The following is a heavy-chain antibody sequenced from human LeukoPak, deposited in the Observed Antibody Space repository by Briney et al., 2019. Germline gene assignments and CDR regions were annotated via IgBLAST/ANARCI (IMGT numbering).Heavy chain of an antibody. J-gene: IGHJ4*02. CDR3: ARTISGWYYFDY. CDR1: GGSISGYY. CDR2: INYSGRT. D-gene: IGHD6-13*01. Sequence: PSETLSLTCTVSGGSISGYYWSWIRQPPGKGLEWIGYINYSGRTDYNPSLKGRVTISVDTSKNQFSLKLSSVTAADTAVFYCARTISGWYYFDYWGQGTLVTVSS. V-gene: IGHV4-59*08.